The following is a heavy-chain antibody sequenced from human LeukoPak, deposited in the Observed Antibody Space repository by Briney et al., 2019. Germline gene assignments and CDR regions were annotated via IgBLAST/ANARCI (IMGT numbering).Heavy chain of an antibody. V-gene: IGHV3-7*01. D-gene: IGHD4/OR15-4a*01. CDR2: INQDESSQ. J-gene: IGHJ3*02. CDR3: AKVSLNMVNDAFDI. CDR1: GFSFTTYW. Sequence: GGSLRLSCAASGFSFTTYWMGWVRQAPGKGLEWVANINQDESSQYYADSVKGRFTISRDNSKNTLYLQMNSLRAEDTAMYYCAKVSLNMVNDAFDIWGQGTMVSVSS.